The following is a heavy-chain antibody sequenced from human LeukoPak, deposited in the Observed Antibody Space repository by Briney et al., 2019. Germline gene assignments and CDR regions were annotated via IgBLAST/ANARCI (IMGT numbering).Heavy chain of an antibody. V-gene: IGHV4-34*01. CDR3: ARGRIAEIVVVHSFYYGMDV. J-gene: IGHJ6*02. Sequence: SETLSLTCTVFGGSFTDYFLTWIRHSPRKGLERIGEINHYTGDNKYNPSLNSRVSISLEKSKNQLSLELRSVTAADTAVYYCARGRIAEIVVVHSFYYGMDVWGQGTTVSVSS. CDR1: GGSFTDYF. CDR2: INHYTGDN. D-gene: IGHD3-22*01.